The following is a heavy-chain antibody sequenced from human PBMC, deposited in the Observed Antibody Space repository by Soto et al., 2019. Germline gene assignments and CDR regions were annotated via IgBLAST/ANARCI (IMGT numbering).Heavy chain of an antibody. J-gene: IGHJ6*03. Sequence: QVQLQESGPGLVKPSETLSLTCTVSGGSISSYYWSWIRQPPGKGLEWIGYIYYSGSTNYNPSLKSRVTISVDTSKNQFSLKLSSVTAADTAVYYCARSWVAAAGWNYYYYMDVWGKGTTVTVSS. CDR1: GGSISSYY. CDR2: IYYSGST. D-gene: IGHD6-13*01. V-gene: IGHV4-59*08. CDR3: ARSWVAAAGWNYYYYMDV.